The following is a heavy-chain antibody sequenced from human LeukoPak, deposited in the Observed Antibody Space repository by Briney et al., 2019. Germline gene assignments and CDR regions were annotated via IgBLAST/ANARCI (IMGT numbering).Heavy chain of an antibody. J-gene: IGHJ4*02. D-gene: IGHD4-17*01. Sequence: GGSLTLSCAASGFTVCCNAMSWARQAPGKGLEWVSAISGSGGSTYYADSVKGRFTISRDNSKNTLYLQMNSLRAEDTAVYYCAKDLRGYGTYYFDYWGQGTLVTVSS. CDR1: GFTVCCNA. CDR3: AKDLRGYGTYYFDY. V-gene: IGHV3-23*01. CDR2: ISGSGGST.